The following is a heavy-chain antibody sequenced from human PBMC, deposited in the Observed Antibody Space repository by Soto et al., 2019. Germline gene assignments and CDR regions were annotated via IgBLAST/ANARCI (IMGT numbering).Heavy chain of an antibody. CDR2: FDPEDGET. J-gene: IGHJ5*02. CDR3: ATVPRKYSGYVAWFDP. CDR1: GYTLTELS. V-gene: IGHV1-24*01. Sequence: ASVKVSCKVSGYTLTELSMHWVRQAPGKGLEWMGGFDPEDGETIYAQKFQGRVTMTEDTSTDTAYMELSSLRSEDTAVYYCATVPRKYSGYVAWFDPWGQGTLVNVSS. D-gene: IGHD5-12*01.